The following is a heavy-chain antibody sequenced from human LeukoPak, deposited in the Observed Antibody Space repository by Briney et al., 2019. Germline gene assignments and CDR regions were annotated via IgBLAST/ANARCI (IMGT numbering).Heavy chain of an antibody. Sequence: PSQTLSLTRTVSRGFLNKFYLGGVPQPPPEGPGWVCRIYTTGATQYNPSLKSRVTMSIDTSTNQFSLNLRSMTAADTAVYYCGRQGYTASYYFLDFWSQGTLVAVS. CDR3: GRQGYTASYYFLDF. J-gene: IGHJ4*02. D-gene: IGHD1-26*01. CDR1: RGFLNKFY. V-gene: IGHV4-4*07. CDR2: IYTTGAT.